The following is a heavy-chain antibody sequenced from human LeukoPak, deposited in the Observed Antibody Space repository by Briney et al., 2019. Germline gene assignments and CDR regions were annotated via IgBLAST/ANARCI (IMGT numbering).Heavy chain of an antibody. V-gene: IGHV4-34*01. CDR1: GGSFSGYY. CDR2: INHNGRN. J-gene: IGHJ4*02. Sequence: PSETLSLTCAVYGGSFSGYYWTWIRQPPGKGLEWIGEINHNGRNNYNPSLKSRVTISVDTSKNQFSLKLNSVTAADTAVYYCARLGVIGRTFDYWGQGTLVTVSS. D-gene: IGHD1-14*01. CDR3: ARLGVIGRTFDY.